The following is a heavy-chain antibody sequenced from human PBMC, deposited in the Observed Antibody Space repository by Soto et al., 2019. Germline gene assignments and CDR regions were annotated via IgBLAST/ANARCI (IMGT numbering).Heavy chain of an antibody. CDR1: GFTFSSYA. V-gene: IGHV3-23*01. CDR3: AQSRSSWYFNWGGYFDY. J-gene: IGHJ4*02. CDR2: ISGSGGST. D-gene: IGHD6-13*01. Sequence: EVQLLESGGGLVQPGGSLRLSCAASGFTFSSYAMSWVRQAPGKGLEWVSAISGSGGSTYYADSVKGRFTISRDNSKNTLYLQMNSRRAEDTAVYYCAQSRSSWYFNWGGYFDYWGQGTLVTVSS.